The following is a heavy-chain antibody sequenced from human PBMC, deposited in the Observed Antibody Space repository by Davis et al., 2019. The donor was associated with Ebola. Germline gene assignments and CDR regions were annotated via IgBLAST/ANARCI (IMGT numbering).Heavy chain of an antibody. V-gene: IGHV3-13*01. J-gene: IGHJ6*02. D-gene: IGHD1-26*01. CDR1: GFTFSSYD. CDR2: IGTAGDT. Sequence: PGGSLRLSCAASGFTFSSYDMHWVRQATGKGLEWVSAIGTAGDTYYPGSVKGRFTISRENAKHSLYLQMNSLRAGDTAMDYCERGLESFYYHSMDVWGQGTTVTVSS. CDR3: ERGLESFYYHSMDV.